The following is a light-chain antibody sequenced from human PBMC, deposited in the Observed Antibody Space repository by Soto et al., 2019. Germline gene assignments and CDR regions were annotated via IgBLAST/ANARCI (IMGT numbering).Light chain of an antibody. J-gene: IGKJ1*01. CDR2: KVS. CDR3: LQGISFT. V-gene: IGKV2-30*01. CDR1: QSIVYSDGNTY. Sequence: IVLTQSPLSLSVTLGQPASISCRSSQSIVYSDGNTYLNWFHQRPGQSPRSLIHKVSNRDSGVPDRFSGSGSDTDFTLSISRVEADDVGVFYCLQGISFTFGQGTRVEIK.